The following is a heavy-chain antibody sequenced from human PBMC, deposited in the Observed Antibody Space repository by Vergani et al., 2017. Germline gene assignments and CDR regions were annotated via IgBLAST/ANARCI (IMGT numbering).Heavy chain of an antibody. Sequence: QVQLQESGPGLVKPPGTLSLICAVSGGSISSENWWSWVRQSPGKGLEWIGEIYHYGSTNYNPSLKSRVTIYLDKSKNQFSLTLSSVTAADTAVYYCVRDLGRGYCSTTLCFGMDLWGQGTTVTVS. V-gene: IGHV4-4*03. CDR1: GGSISSENW. D-gene: IGHD2-15*01. J-gene: IGHJ6*02. CDR3: VRDLGRGYCSTTLCFGMDL. CDR2: IYHYGST.